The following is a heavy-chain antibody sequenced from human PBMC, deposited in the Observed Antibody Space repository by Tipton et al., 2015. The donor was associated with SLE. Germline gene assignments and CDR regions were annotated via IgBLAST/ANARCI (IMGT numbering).Heavy chain of an antibody. D-gene: IGHD6-6*01. CDR2: IIPIFGTA. CDR3: ARHDYSSSSEYFQH. Sequence: QLVQSGAEVKKPGSSVKVSCKASGGTFSSYVISWVRQAPGQGLEWMGGIIPIFGTANYAQKFQDRVTITTDESTSTAYMELSSLRSEDTAVYYCARHDYSSSSEYFQHWGQGTLVTVSS. CDR1: GGTFSSYV. J-gene: IGHJ1*01. V-gene: IGHV1-69*05.